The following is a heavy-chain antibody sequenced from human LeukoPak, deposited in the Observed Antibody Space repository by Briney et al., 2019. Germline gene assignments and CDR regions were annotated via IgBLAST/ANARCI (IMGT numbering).Heavy chain of an antibody. CDR3: ARLSYDTSGYWPDYFDY. CDR1: GGSISSYF. CDR2: ISYSGST. Sequence: SETLSLTCTVSGGSISSYFWSWIRQPPGKGLEWIGYISYSGSTNYSPSLKSRVTISVDTSKNQFSLKLSSVTAADTAVYYCARLSYDTSGYWPDYFDYWGQGTLVTVPS. D-gene: IGHD3-22*01. J-gene: IGHJ4*02. V-gene: IGHV4-59*08.